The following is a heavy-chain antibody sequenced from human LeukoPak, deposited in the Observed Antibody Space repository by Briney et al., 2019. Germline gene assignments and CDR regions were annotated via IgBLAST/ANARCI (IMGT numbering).Heavy chain of an antibody. Sequence: GGSLRLSCAASGFIFSNYAMSWVRQAPGKGLEWVSGISGSGGSTVYADSVKGRFTISRDNSKNIMYLQMNSLRAEDTAIYYCVKSIAAAGNYWGQGTLVTVSS. J-gene: IGHJ4*02. D-gene: IGHD6-13*01. CDR2: ISGSGGST. V-gene: IGHV3-23*01. CDR3: VKSIAAAGNY. CDR1: GFIFSNYA.